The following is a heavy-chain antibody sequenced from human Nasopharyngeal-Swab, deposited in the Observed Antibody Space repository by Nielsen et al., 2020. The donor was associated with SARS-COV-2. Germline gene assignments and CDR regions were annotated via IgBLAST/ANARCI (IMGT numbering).Heavy chain of an antibody. CDR1: GGSFSGYY. J-gene: IGHJ4*02. CDR3: VRLWGSYYSSSDY. V-gene: IGHV4-34*01. Sequence: SETLSLTCAVYGGSFSGYYWSWIRQPPGKGLEWIGEINHSGSTNYNPSLKSRVTISLDTSKKQFSLKLSSVTAADTAVYYCVRLWGSYYSSSDYWGQGTLVTVSS. CDR2: INHSGST. D-gene: IGHD6-6*01.